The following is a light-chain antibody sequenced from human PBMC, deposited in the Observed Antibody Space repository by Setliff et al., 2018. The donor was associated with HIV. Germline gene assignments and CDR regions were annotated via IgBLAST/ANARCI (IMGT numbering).Light chain of an antibody. V-gene: IGLV2-11*01. J-gene: IGLJ1*01. CDR2: DVN. CDR3: CSYAGDFSYV. Sequence: QSALTQPRSVSGSPGQSVTISCTGTSSDVGGYKYVSWYQQYPDKAPKFLIYDVNQRPSGVPDRFSGSKSGNTASLTIFGLQSGDEGDYYCCSYAGDFSYVCGSGTKV. CDR1: SSDVGGYKY.